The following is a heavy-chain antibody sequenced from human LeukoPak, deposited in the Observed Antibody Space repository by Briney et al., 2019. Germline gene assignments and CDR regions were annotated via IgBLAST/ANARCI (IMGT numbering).Heavy chain of an antibody. CDR1: GGSISSYY. D-gene: IGHD3-10*01. J-gene: IGHJ5*02. CDR3: ARGGYYGSGNDFRFDP. Sequence: SETLSLTCTVSGGSISSYYWSCMRQSPGKGLECIGYIHYTGSTNYNPSLKSRVTISVETSKNQFSLKLKSVTAADTAVYYCARGGYYGSGNDFRFDPWGQGTLVTVSS. V-gene: IGHV4-59*01. CDR2: IHYTGST.